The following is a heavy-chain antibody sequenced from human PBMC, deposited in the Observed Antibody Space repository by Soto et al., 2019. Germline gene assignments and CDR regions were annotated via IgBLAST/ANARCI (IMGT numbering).Heavy chain of an antibody. V-gene: IGHV3-21*01. CDR1: GFTFSTFS. CDR3: VRRPTGATAPKGNWFDP. J-gene: IGHJ5*02. CDR2: IISGSTYT. D-gene: IGHD1-26*01. Sequence: EVQVVESGGGLVKPGGSLRLSCAASGFTFSTFSMSWVRQAPGKGLEWVSSIISGSTYTYYADSVKGRFTISRDNAKNSLYLQMNSLRAEDPAVYYCVRRPTGATAPKGNWFDPWGQGTLVTVSS.